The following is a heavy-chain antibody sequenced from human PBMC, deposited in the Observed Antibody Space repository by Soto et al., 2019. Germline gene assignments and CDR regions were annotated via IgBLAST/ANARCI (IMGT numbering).Heavy chain of an antibody. Sequence: PLETLSLTCTVSGGSISSGGYSWSWIRQPPGKGLEWIGYIYYSGSTYYNPSLKSRVTISVDTSKNQFSLKLSSVTAADTAVYYCARAPTYYYDSSGPKFDYWGQGTLVTVSS. CDR1: GGSISSGGYS. CDR3: ARAPTYYYDSSGPKFDY. V-gene: IGHV4-30-2*05. J-gene: IGHJ4*02. CDR2: IYYSGST. D-gene: IGHD3-22*01.